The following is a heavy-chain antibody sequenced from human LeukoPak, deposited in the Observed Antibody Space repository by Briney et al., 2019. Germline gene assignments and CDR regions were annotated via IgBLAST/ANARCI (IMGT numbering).Heavy chain of an antibody. CDR1: GFTFSSYE. D-gene: IGHD3-10*02. Sequence: GGSLRLSCAASGFTFSSYEMNWVRPAPGEGLEWVSYISSSGSTIYYADSVKGRFTISRDNAKNSLYLQMDSLRAEDTAVYYCAELGITMIGGVWGKGTTVTISS. CDR3: AELGITMIGGV. V-gene: IGHV3-48*03. CDR2: ISSSGSTI. J-gene: IGHJ6*04.